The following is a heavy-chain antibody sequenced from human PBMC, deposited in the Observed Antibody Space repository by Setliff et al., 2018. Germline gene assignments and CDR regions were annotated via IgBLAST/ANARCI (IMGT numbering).Heavy chain of an antibody. V-gene: IGHV1-18*04. Sequence: ASVKVSCKTSGYSFISYYMYWVRQAPGQGLEWMGWINNYNMNTNYPQKFLGRVTMTTDTSTSTAYMELRSLRPDDTAVYYCARINFYVSSGYYYASDNWGQGTLVTVSS. CDR3: ARINFYVSSGYYYASDN. J-gene: IGHJ4*02. CDR2: INNYNMNT. CDR1: GYSFISYY. D-gene: IGHD3-22*01.